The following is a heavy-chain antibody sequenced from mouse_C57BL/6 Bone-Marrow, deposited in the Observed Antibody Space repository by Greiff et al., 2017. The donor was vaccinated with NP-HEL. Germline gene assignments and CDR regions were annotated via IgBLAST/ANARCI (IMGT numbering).Heavy chain of an antibody. J-gene: IGHJ4*01. V-gene: IGHV7-1*01. Sequence: EVKLMESGGGLVQSGRSLRLSCATSGFTFSDFYMEWVRQAPGKGLEWIAASRNKANDYTTEYSASVKGRFIVSRDTSQSILYLQMNALRAEDTAIYYCARDCYYAMDYWGQGTSVTVSS. CDR3: ARDCYYAMDY. CDR2: SRNKANDYTT. CDR1: GFTFSDFY.